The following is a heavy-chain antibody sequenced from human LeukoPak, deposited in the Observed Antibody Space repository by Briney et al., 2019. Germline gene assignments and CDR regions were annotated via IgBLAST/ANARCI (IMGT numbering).Heavy chain of an antibody. CDR1: GYTFTSYG. D-gene: IGHD2-15*01. J-gene: IGHJ1*01. CDR3: AGVADSAEYFQH. V-gene: IGHV1-18*01. CDR2: ISAYNGNT. Sequence: GASVKVSFKASGYTFTSYGNSLVRQAPGQGLEWMGWISAYNGNTNYPQKLQGRVTMTTDTSTSTAYMELRSLRSDDPAVYYCAGVADSAEYFQHWGQGTLVTVSS.